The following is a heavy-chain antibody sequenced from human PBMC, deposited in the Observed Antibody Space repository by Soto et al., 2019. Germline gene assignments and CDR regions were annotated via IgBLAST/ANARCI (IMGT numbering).Heavy chain of an antibody. D-gene: IGHD2-21*02. J-gene: IGHJ4*01. CDR3: VIVRLFNYTDCYFDD. CDR1: GFDFYYYN. Sequence: GESLRLSYAASGFDFYYYNMNWVRQAPGTGLELVSSISVTGIDIHFADSVKGRFVISRDNAKTSLYLQMNSLRPEDTAVYYCVIVRLFNYTDCYFDDWGHGSLVTVSS. CDR2: ISVTGIDI. V-gene: IGHV3-21*01.